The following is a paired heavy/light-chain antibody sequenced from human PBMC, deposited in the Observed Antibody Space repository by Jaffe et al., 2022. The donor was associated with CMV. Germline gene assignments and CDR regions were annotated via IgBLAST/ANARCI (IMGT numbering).Heavy chain of an antibody. CDR3: VTDFWSGNPYFDY. J-gene: IGHJ4*02. D-gene: IGHD3-3*01. CDR1: GGSITSRSHY. V-gene: IGHV4-39*02. Sequence: QLQLQESGPGLVKPSETLSLTCSVSGGSITSRSHYWGWIRQPPGKGLEWIGSMYYSGSTYDNPSLKSRVTISLDTSKNQFSLRLSSVTAADTAVYHCVTDFWSGNPYFDYWGQGILVTVSS. CDR2: MYYSGST.
Light chain of an antibody. J-gene: IGKJ1*01. Sequence: DIQLTQSPSSLSASVGDRVSITCRASQYISTYLSWYQQKPGKAPNLLIYGASSLRSGVPSRFSGDRSGTDFTLTISGLQPEDFATYYCQQSFANPRTFGQGTKVEIK. CDR2: GAS. V-gene: IGKV1-39*01. CDR3: QQSFANPRT. CDR1: QYISTY.